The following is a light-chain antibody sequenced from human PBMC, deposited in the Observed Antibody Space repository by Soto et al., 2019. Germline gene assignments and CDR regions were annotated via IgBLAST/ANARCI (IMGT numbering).Light chain of an antibody. Sequence: QSALTQPPSASGSPGQSVTISCSGTSSDVGGYNYVSWYQQHPGKAPKLMIYEVSKRPSGVSDRFSGSKSGNTASLTVSGXXXXXXXXYYCSSYAGSNNLGVFGGGTKL. J-gene: IGLJ2*01. CDR3: SSYAGSNNLGV. CDR2: EVS. CDR1: SSDVGGYNY. V-gene: IGLV2-8*01.